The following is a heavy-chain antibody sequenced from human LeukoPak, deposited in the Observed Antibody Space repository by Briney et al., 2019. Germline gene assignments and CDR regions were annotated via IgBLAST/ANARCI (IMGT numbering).Heavy chain of an antibody. Sequence: GGSLRLSCAGSGFIFSTSSMNWVRQAPGKGLEWVSYISSSSSSTIYYADSVKGRFTISRDNAKNSLFLQMNSLRAEDTAVYYCAREGGGMGYWGQGTLVTVSS. J-gene: IGHJ4*02. D-gene: IGHD3-16*01. V-gene: IGHV3-48*04. CDR3: AREGGGMGY. CDR2: ISSSSSSTI. CDR1: GFIFSTSS.